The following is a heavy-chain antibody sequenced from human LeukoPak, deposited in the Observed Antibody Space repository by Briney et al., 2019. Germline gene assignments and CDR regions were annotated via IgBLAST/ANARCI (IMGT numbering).Heavy chain of an antibody. CDR2: ISWNSGSI. CDR3: AKGEGDYYYDSSGSKGYFQH. Sequence: GGSLRLSCAASGFTFDDYAMHWVRQAPGKGLEWVSGISWNSGSIGYADSMKGRFTISRDNAKNSLYLQMNSLRAEDTAVYYCAKGEGDYYYDSSGSKGYFQHWGQGTLVTVSS. CDR1: GFTFDDYA. J-gene: IGHJ1*01. D-gene: IGHD3-22*01. V-gene: IGHV3-9*01.